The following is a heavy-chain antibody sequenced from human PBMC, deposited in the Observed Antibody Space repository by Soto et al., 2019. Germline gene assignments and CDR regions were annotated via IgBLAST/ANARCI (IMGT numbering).Heavy chain of an antibody. CDR2: ISSSGSTI. D-gene: IGHD2-2*01. CDR3: ERDRGYQLPLYGMDV. J-gene: IGHJ6*02. Sequence: PGGSLRLSCAASGFTFSSYEMNWVRQAPGKGLEWVSYISSSGSTIYYADSVKGRFTISRDNAKNSLYLQMNSLRAEDTAVYYCERDRGYQLPLYGMDVWGQGTTVTVSS. V-gene: IGHV3-48*03. CDR1: GFTFSSYE.